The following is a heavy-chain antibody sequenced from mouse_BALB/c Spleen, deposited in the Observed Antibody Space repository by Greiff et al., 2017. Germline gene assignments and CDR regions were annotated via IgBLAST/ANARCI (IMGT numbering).Heavy chain of an antibody. CDR3: ARTHAGGYYVDY. CDR1: GYAFSSYW. Sequence: QVQLKQSGAELVRPGSSVKISCKASGYAFSSYWMNWVKQRPGQGLEWIGQIYPGDGDTNYNGKFKGKATLTADKSSSTAYMQLSSLTSEDSAVYFCARTHAGGYYVDYWGQGTTLTVSS. CDR2: IYPGDGDT. J-gene: IGHJ2*01. V-gene: IGHV1-80*01.